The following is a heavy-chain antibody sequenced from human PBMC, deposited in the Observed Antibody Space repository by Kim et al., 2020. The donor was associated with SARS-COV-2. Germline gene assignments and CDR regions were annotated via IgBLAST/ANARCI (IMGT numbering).Heavy chain of an antibody. Sequence: SETLSLTCTVSGGAIRSYYWSWIRQPPGKGLEWIGYIYYSGSTNYNPSLKSRVTTAVDTSKNQFSLKLSSVTAADTAVYYCARDHRAWVQYTAKWYFDLWGRSTLVTVSS. V-gene: IGHV4-59*01. D-gene: IGHD1-1*01. CDR3: ARDHRAWVQYTAKWYFDL. CDR1: GGAIRSYY. CDR2: IYYSGST. J-gene: IGHJ2*01.